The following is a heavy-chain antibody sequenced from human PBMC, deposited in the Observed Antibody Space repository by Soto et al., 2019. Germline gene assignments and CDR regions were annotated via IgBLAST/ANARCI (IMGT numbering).Heavy chain of an antibody. CDR2: ISAGSTNI. V-gene: IGHV3-21*01. D-gene: IGHD6-6*01. Sequence: GGSLRLSCAASGFTFRTYYMIWVRQAPGKGLEWVSSISAGSTNIYYAPSVKGRFTISRDNAKNSLYLQINSLRAEDTAVYYCARQYPSSSRHFDHWGQGALVTVSS. CDR1: GFTFRTYY. CDR3: ARQYPSSSRHFDH. J-gene: IGHJ4*02.